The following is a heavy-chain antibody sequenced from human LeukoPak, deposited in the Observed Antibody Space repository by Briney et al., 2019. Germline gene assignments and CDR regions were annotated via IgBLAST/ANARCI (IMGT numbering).Heavy chain of an antibody. CDR1: GYSISSGYY. V-gene: IGHV4-38-2*01. CDR3: AVTIVVVPAASTYYFDY. D-gene: IGHD2-2*01. Sequence: SETLSLTCAVSGYSISSGYYWGWIRQPPGNGLEWIGSIYHSGSTYYNPSLKSRVTISVDTSKNQFSLKLSSVTAADTAVYYCAVTIVVVPAASTYYFDYWGQGTLVTVSS. J-gene: IGHJ4*02. CDR2: IYHSGST.